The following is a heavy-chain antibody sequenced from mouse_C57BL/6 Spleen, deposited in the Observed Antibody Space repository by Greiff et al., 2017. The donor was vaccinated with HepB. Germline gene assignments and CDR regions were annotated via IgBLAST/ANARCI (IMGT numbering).Heavy chain of an antibody. J-gene: IGHJ1*03. CDR2: IYPGDGDT. CDR3: ARGRFITTVVNWYFDV. V-gene: IGHV1-80*01. Sequence: VQRVESGAELVKPGASVKISCKASGYAFSSYWMNWVKQRPGKGLEWIGQIYPGDGDTNYNGKFKGKATLTADKSSSTAYMQLSSLTSEDSAVYFCARGRFITTVVNWYFDVWGTGTTVTVSS. D-gene: IGHD1-1*01. CDR1: GYAFSSYW.